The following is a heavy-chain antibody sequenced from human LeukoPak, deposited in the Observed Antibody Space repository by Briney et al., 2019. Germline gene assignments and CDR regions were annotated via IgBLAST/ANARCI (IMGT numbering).Heavy chain of an antibody. D-gene: IGHD1-26*01. CDR1: GGSISSYY. CDR2: IYYSGST. CDR3: ARGGGSYYYGMDV. J-gene: IGHJ6*02. V-gene: IGHV4-59*01. Sequence: PSETLSLTCTVSGGSISSYYWSWIRQPPGKGLEWIGYIYYSGSTNYNPSLKSRVTISVDTSKNQFSLKLSSVTAADTAVYYCARGGGSYYYGMDVWGQGTTVTVSS.